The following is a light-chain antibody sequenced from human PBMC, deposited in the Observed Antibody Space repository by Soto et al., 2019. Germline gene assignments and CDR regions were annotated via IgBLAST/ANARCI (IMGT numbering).Light chain of an antibody. CDR3: LQVFNFPRA. CDR1: QDIGND. CDR2: AAS. Sequence: AIQMTQSPSSLAGSVGDRLTITCRASQDIGNDLGWYQQKPGKAPKLLIYAASSLQSGVSSRFSGNGSGTEFTLTISSLQPEDFATYYCLQVFNFPRAFGQGTKV. J-gene: IGKJ1*01. V-gene: IGKV1-6*02.